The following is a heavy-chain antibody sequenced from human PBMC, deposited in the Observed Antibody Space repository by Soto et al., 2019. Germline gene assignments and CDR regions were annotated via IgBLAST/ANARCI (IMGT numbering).Heavy chain of an antibody. Sequence: SETLSLTCTVSGGSISSSSYYWGWIRQPPGKGLEWIGSIYYSGSTYYNPSLKSRVNISVDTSKNQFTLKLSSVTAADTALYYCARHLEYYKGTYYFDYWGQGTLVTVSS. CDR3: ARHLEYYKGTYYFDY. V-gene: IGHV4-39*01. J-gene: IGHJ4*02. CDR1: GGSISSSSYY. CDR2: IYYSGST. D-gene: IGHD3-10*01.